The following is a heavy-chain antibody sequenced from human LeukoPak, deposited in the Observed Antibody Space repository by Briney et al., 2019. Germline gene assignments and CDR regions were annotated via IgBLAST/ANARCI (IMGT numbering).Heavy chain of an antibody. J-gene: IGHJ1*01. V-gene: IGHV2-70*01. CDR3: ARTLRYCSSTSCYSEPDD. CDR1: GFARSTSGMC. CDR2: IDWDDYK. Sequence: ESGPALVKPTQTLTLTCTFSGFARSTSGMCVSWIRQPPGKALEWLALIDWDDYKYYSTYLKTRLTISKDTCENPVGPTKTHMHPVDTAAYYDARTLRYCSSTSCYSEPDDGGEGTLVTLSS. D-gene: IGHD2-2*01.